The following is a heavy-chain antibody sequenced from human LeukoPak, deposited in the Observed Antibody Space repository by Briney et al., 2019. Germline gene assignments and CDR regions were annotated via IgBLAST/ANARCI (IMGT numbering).Heavy chain of an antibody. Sequence: SETLSLTCAVYGGSFSGYYWSWIRQPPGKGLEWIGEINHSGSTNYNPSLKSRVTISVDTSKNQFSLKLSSVTAADTAVYYCARGPAPLGVVVPAVFYLDYWGQGTLVTVSS. CDR1: GGSFSGYY. V-gene: IGHV4-34*01. D-gene: IGHD2-2*01. CDR3: ARGPAPLGVVVPAVFYLDY. CDR2: INHSGST. J-gene: IGHJ4*02.